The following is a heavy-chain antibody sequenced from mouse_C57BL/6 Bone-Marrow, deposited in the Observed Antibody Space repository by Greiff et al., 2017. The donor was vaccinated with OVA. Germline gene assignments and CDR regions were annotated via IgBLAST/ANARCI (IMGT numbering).Heavy chain of an antibody. CDR1: GYTFTSYW. Sequence: QVQLQQPGAELVKPGASVKMSCKASGYTFTSYWITWVKQRPGQGLEWIGAIYPGSGSTNYNEKFKSKATLTVDTSSSTAYLQLSSLTSEDSAVYYWASYDYGSSYDYYAMDYWGQGTSVTVSS. CDR2: IYPGSGST. CDR3: ASYDYGSSYDYYAMDY. D-gene: IGHD1-1*01. J-gene: IGHJ4*01. V-gene: IGHV1-55*01.